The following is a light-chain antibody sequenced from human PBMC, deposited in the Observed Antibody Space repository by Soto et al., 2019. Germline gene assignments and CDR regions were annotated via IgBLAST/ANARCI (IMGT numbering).Light chain of an antibody. CDR2: DAS. Sequence: DIQMTPSPSSLSASVGDRVTITCQASQDISNYLNWYQQKPGKAPKLLIYDASNLETGVPSRFSGSGSGTDFTFTISSLQPEDSATDYCQQYYNLPSLTFGGGTKVVIK. V-gene: IGKV1-33*01. CDR3: QQYYNLPSLT. CDR1: QDISNY. J-gene: IGKJ4*01.